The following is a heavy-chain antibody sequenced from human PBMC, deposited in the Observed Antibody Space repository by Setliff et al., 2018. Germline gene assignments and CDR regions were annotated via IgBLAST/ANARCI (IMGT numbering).Heavy chain of an antibody. CDR2: MNPNSGNT. V-gene: IGHV1-8*03. J-gene: IGHJ6*03. D-gene: IGHD1-26*01. CDR1: GYTFTSYD. Sequence: ASVKVSCKASGYTFTSYDINWVRQATGQGLEWMGWMNPNSGNTGYAQKFQGRVTITRNTSISTAYMELSSLRSDDTAVYYCARLPLPAAWELLDIRYYYYYMDVWGKGTTVTVSS. CDR3: ARLPLPAAWELLDIRYYYYYMDV.